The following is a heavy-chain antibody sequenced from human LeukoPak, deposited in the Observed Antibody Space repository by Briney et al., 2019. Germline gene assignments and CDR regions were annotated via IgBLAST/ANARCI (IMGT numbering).Heavy chain of an antibody. V-gene: IGHV3-7*01. Sequence: GGSLRLSCTASGFTFGDYVMSWVRQAPGKGLEWVANIKQDGSEKYYVDSVKGRFTISRDNAKNSLYLQMNSLRAEDTAVYYCARVSAARRYCSGGSCYRDAFDIWGQGTMVTVSS. D-gene: IGHD2-15*01. J-gene: IGHJ3*02. CDR3: ARVSAARRYCSGGSCYRDAFDI. CDR2: IKQDGSEK. CDR1: GFTFGDYV.